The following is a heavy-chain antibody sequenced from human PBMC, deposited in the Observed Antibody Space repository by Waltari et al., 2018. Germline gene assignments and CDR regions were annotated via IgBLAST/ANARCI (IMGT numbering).Heavy chain of an antibody. CDR3: ARHGGWTSPAAAGIGY. V-gene: IGHV4-39*01. CDR1: GGSISSSSYY. J-gene: IGHJ4*02. D-gene: IGHD6-13*01. Sequence: QLQLQESGPGLVKPSETLSLTCTVSGGSISSSSYYWGWIRQPPGKGLEWIGSIYYSGSTYYNPSLKSRVTISVDTSKNQCSLKLSSGTAADTAVYYCARHGGWTSPAAAGIGYWGQGTLVTVSS. CDR2: IYYSGST.